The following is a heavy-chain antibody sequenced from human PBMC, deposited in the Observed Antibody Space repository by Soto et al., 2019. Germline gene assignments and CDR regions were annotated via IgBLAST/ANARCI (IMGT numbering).Heavy chain of an antibody. CDR1: GFTFTRYS. J-gene: IGHJ4*02. Sequence: VGSLRLSCAASGFTFTRYSMNLVRQAPGKGLEWVSSISSTTNYIYYGDSMKGRFTISRDNAKNSLYLEMSSLRAEDTAVYYCARESEDPTSNFDYWGQGTLVTVSS. CDR2: ISSTTNYI. V-gene: IGHV3-21*06. CDR3: ARESEDPTSNFDY.